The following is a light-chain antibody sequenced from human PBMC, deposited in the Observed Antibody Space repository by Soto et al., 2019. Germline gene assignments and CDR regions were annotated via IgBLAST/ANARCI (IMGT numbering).Light chain of an antibody. V-gene: IGKV1-27*01. J-gene: IGKJ4*01. CDR1: QGISND. CDR2: AAS. CDR3: QKYNSATRT. Sequence: DVQMTQAPSSLSASVGDRVTITCRASQGISNDLAWYQQKPGKVPKLMIYAASILQSGVPSRFSGSGSGTDCTRTISSLQPEDVATYYCQKYNSATRTFGGGTKVEIK.